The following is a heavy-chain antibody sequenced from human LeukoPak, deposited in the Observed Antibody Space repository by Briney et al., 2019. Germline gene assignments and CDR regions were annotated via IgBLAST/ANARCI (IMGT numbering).Heavy chain of an antibody. D-gene: IGHD5-24*01. J-gene: IGHJ4*02. CDR3: AHTLPTAIFDY. Sequence: SGPTLVNPTQTLTLTCTFSGFSLSTSGVGVGWIRQPPGKALEWLALIYWNDEKRYSPSLKSRLNITKDTSKNQEDLTMYNLDPVDPATFYWAHTLPTAIFDYWGQGTLVTVSS. V-gene: IGHV2-5*01. CDR1: GFSLSTSGVG. CDR2: IYWNDEK.